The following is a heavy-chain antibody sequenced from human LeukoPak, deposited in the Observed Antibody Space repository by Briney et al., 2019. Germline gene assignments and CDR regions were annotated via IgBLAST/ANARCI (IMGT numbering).Heavy chain of an antibody. CDR3: AKKAQYGGYSSGYAFDI. V-gene: IGHV3-23*01. D-gene: IGHD6-19*01. J-gene: IGHJ3*02. Sequence: HPGGSLRLSCAASGFTFSRNGMTWVRQAPGKGLEWVSAISGSGGNTYYADSVKGRFTISRDNSKNTLYLQMNSLRAEDTAVYYCAKKAQYGGYSSGYAFDIWGQGTMVTVSS. CDR1: GFTFSRNG. CDR2: ISGSGGNT.